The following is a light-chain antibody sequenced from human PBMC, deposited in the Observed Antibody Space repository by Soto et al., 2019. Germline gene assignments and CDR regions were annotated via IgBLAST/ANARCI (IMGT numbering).Light chain of an antibody. CDR3: QQYNNWRT. CDR1: QSVPRN. Sequence: EIVLTQSPASLPLSPGERATLSCRASQSVPRNLAWYQQRPGQAPRLLIYGASTRATGIPARFSGSGSGTEFTLTISSLQSEDFAVYYCQQYNNWRTFGQGTKVDI. CDR2: GAS. V-gene: IGKV3-15*01. J-gene: IGKJ1*01.